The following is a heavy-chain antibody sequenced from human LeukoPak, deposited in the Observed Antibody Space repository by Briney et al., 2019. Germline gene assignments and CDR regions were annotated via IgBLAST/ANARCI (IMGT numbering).Heavy chain of an antibody. J-gene: IGHJ3*02. CDR2: IYYSWST. CDR3: ATLAVGATDAFDI. V-gene: IGHV4-59*08. CDR1: CGSISCYY. D-gene: IGHD1-26*01. Sequence: SETLSLTCSVSCGSISCYYWSWLRQPPGKGLEWIGYIYYSWSTNYNPSLKSRVTISVDTSKNQFSLKLSSVTAADTAVYYCATLAVGATDAFDIWGQGTMVTVSS.